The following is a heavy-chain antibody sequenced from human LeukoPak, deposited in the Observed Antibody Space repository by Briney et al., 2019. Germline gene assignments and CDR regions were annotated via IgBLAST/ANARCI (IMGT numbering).Heavy chain of an antibody. J-gene: IGHJ1*01. Sequence: ASVKVSCKASGYTFTGYYTHWVRQAPGQGLEWMGWINPNSGGTNYAQKFQGRVTMTRDTSISTAYMELSRLRSDDTAVYYCARLKLGGDFEYFQHWGQGTLVTVSS. V-gene: IGHV1-2*02. CDR3: ARLKLGGDFEYFQH. CDR1: GYTFTGYY. CDR2: INPNSGGT. D-gene: IGHD4-17*01.